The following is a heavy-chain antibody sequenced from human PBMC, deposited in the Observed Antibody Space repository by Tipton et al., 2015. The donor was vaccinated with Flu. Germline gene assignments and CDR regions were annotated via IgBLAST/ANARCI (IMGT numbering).Heavy chain of an antibody. CDR1: GGSISSSSYY. J-gene: IGHJ4*02. CDR3: ARDYPWLGVFDY. D-gene: IGHD5-12*01. CDR2: IYYSGST. V-gene: IGHV4-39*07. Sequence: LRLSCTVSGGSISSSSYYWGWIRQPPGKGLEWIGSIYYSGSTYYNPSLKSRVTISVDTSKNQFSLKLSSVTAADTAVYYCARDYPWLGVFDYWGQGTLVTGSS.